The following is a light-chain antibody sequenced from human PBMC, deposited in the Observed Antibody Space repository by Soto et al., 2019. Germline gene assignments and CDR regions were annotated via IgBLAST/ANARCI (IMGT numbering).Light chain of an antibody. CDR1: QSVSSN. CDR2: GAS. Sequence: EIVMTQSPGTLSVSPGERVTFSCRASQSVSSNLAWYQQKPGQTPRLLIYGASTRATGIPDRFSGSGSGTEFTLTISSLQSDDFATYYCQQYNSYSWTFGQGTKVDIK. V-gene: IGKV3-15*01. CDR3: QQYNSYSWT. J-gene: IGKJ1*01.